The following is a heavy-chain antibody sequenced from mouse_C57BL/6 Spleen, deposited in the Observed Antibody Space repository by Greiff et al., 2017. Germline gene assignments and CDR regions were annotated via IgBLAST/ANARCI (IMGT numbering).Heavy chain of an antibody. J-gene: IGHJ4*01. Sequence: VQLQQSGPELVKPGASVKMSCKASGYTFTDYNMHWVKQSHGKSLEWIGYINPNNGGTSYNQKFKGKATLTVNKSSSTAYMELRSLTSEDSAVYYCWYYGSSYDYYAMDYWGQGTSVTVSS. CDR3: WYYGSSYDYYAMDY. CDR1: GYTFTDYN. D-gene: IGHD1-1*01. V-gene: IGHV1-22*01. CDR2: INPNNGGT.